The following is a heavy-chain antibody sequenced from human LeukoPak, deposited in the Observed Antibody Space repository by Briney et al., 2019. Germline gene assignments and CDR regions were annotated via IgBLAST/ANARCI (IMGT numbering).Heavy chain of an antibody. CDR3: ARGRIAKIVVVHSFHYGMDV. V-gene: IGHV4-34*01. J-gene: IGHJ6*02. Sequence: TSETLSLTCDVFIGSFTDYLWTWMRQSPGKGREGIGEINDYTGNTNYNPSLNSRVSISLEKSKNQFSLELRSVTAADTAVYYCARGRIAKIVVVHSFHYGMDVWGQGTTVTVSS. D-gene: IGHD3-22*01. CDR1: IGSFTDYL. CDR2: INDYTGNT.